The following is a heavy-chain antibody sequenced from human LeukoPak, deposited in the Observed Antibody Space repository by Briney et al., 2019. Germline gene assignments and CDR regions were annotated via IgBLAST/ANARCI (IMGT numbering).Heavy chain of an antibody. CDR3: AKDTSLDYADY. CDR2: IYAGGNT. Sequence: GGSLRLSCAASGFIVSSSYMSWVRQAPGKGLEWVSVIYAGGNTYYADSVKGRFTVSRDNSKNTLYLQMNSLRAEDTAVYYCAKDTSLDYADYWGQGTLVTVSS. V-gene: IGHV3-53*01. J-gene: IGHJ4*02. CDR1: GFIVSSSY.